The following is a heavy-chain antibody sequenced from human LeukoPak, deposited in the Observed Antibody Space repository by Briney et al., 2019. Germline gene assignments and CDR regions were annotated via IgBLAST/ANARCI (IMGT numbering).Heavy chain of an antibody. CDR1: GLTFSSYS. CDR3: ARARYSSSWYLDY. D-gene: IGHD6-13*01. Sequence: GGSLRLSCAASGLTFSSYSMHWVRQAPGKGLEWVSGISTTSNTIYYADSVKGRFTISRDNAKNSLYLQMSGLGDEDTAVYFCARARYSSSWYLDYWGQGTLVTVSS. J-gene: IGHJ4*02. CDR2: ISTTSNTI. V-gene: IGHV3-48*02.